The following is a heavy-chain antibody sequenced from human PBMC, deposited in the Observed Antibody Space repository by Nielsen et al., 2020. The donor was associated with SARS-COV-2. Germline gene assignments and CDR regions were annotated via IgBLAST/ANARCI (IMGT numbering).Heavy chain of an antibody. V-gene: IGHV1-69*13. Sequence: SVKVSCKASGGTFSSYAISWVQQAPGQGLEWMGGIIPIFGTANYAQKFQGRVTITADESTSTAYMELSSLRSEDTAVYYCARFPYNWNDGGDYFDYWGQGTLVTVSS. D-gene: IGHD1-1*01. CDR2: IIPIFGTA. CDR3: ARFPYNWNDGGDYFDY. J-gene: IGHJ4*02. CDR1: GGTFSSYA.